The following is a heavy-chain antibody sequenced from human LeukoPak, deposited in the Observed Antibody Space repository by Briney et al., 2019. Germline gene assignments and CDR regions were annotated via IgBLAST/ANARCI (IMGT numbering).Heavy chain of an antibody. CDR3: AEGAADNYYYGMDV. CDR2: ISWDGGST. V-gene: IGHV3-43D*04. D-gene: IGHD6-13*01. Sequence: PGGSLRLSCAASGFTFDDYAMHWVRQAPGKGLEWVSLISWDGGSTYYADSVKGRFTISRDNSKNSLYLQMNSLRAEDTALYYCAEGAADNYYYGMDVWGKGTTVTVSS. J-gene: IGHJ6*04. CDR1: GFTFDDYA.